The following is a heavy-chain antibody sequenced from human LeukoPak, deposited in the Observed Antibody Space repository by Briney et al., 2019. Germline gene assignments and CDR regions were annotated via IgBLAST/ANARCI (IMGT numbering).Heavy chain of an antibody. CDR1: GFTFSNAW. J-gene: IGHJ4*02. V-gene: IGHV3-66*02. Sequence: PGGSLRLSCAASGFTFSNAWMSWVRQAPGKGLEWVSVIYSGGSTYYADSVKGRFTISRDNSKNTLYLQMNSLRAEDTAVYYCAKDAPYCSSTSCYYFDYWGQGTLVTVSS. CDR3: AKDAPYCSSTSCYYFDY. D-gene: IGHD2-2*01. CDR2: IYSGGST.